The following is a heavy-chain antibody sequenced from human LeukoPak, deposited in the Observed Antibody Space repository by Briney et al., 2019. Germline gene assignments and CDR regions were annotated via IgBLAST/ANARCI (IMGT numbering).Heavy chain of an antibody. J-gene: IGHJ4*02. CDR2: IIPIFGTA. D-gene: IGHD2-21*02. CDR1: GGTFSSYA. CDR3: ARSLGERVTAPQYYFDY. Sequence: SVKVSCKASGGTFSSYAISWVRQAPGQGLEWMGGIIPIFGTANYAQKFQGRVTITADESTSTAYMELSSLRSEDTAVYYCARSLGERVTAPQYYFDYWGQGALVTVSS. V-gene: IGHV1-69*01.